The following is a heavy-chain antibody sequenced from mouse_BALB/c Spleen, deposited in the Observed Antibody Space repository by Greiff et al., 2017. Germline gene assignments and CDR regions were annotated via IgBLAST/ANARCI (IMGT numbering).Heavy chain of an antibody. CDR1: GYAFSSYW. J-gene: IGHJ4*01. D-gene: IGHD2-14*01. Sequence: QVTLKVSGAELVRPGSSVKISCKASGYAFSSYWMNWVKQRPGQGLEWIGQIYPGDGDTNYNGKFKGKATLTADKSSSTAYMQLSSLTSEDSAVYFCARSYYRYYAMDYWGQGTSVTVSS. CDR2: IYPGDGDT. CDR3: ARSYYRYYAMDY. V-gene: IGHV1-80*01.